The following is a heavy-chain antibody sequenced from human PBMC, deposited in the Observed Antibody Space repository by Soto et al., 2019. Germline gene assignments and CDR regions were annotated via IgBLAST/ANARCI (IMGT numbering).Heavy chain of an antibody. D-gene: IGHD2-15*01. CDR1: GFTFSSYG. Sequence: QVQLVESGGGVVQPGRSLRLSCAASGFTFSSYGMHWVRQAPGKGLEWVAVISYDGSNKYYADSVKGRFTNSRDNSKNALYLQMNSLRAEDTAVYYCAKVKATVVASYYYYGMDVWGQGTTVTVSS. CDR3: AKVKATVVASYYYYGMDV. J-gene: IGHJ6*02. CDR2: ISYDGSNK. V-gene: IGHV3-30*18.